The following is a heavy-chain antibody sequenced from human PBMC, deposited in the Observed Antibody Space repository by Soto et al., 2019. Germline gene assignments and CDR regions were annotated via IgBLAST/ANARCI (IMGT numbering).Heavy chain of an antibody. D-gene: IGHD2-15*01. CDR1: GFTFSSYA. CDR2: ISGNGGNT. J-gene: IGHJ4*02. CDR3: ARGRSNRGGYSPVFDS. V-gene: IGHV3-64*01. Sequence: EVQLVESGGGLVQPGGSLRLSCAASGFTFSSYAMHWVRQAPGKGLEFVSAISGNGGNTHYANSVRGRFTISRANSKNTLYLQMGGLRADDMAVYYCARGRSNRGGYSPVFDSWAQGTLVTVSS.